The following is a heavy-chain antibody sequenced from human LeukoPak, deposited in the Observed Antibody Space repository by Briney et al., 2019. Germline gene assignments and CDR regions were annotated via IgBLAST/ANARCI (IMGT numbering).Heavy chain of an antibody. J-gene: IGHJ5*02. CDR3: ARGARRIILWFGERFDP. V-gene: IGHV4-34*01. CDR1: GGSFSGYY. CDR2: INHSGST. Sequence: SETLSLTCAFYGGSFSGYYWSWIRQPPGKGLEWIGEINHSGSTNYNPSLKSRVTISVDTSKNQFSLKLSSVTAADTAVYYCARGARRIILWFGERFDPWGQGTLVTVSS. D-gene: IGHD3-10*01.